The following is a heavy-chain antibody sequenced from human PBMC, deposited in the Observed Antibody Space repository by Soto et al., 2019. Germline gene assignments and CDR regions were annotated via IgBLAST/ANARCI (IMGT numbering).Heavy chain of an antibody. CDR3: ARGGATLFGVIDS. J-gene: IGHJ4*02. Sequence: ASVKVSCKASGYSFFSYHIHWVRQAPGQGSGWWGRLLASGGNGNYGPRFRGRISWTRDRCTTNTVSLGLTSLTSDDTAVYYCARGGATLFGVIDSWGQGTRVTVSS. V-gene: IGHV1-46*01. CDR2: LLASGGNG. CDR1: GYSFFSYH. D-gene: IGHD3-3*01.